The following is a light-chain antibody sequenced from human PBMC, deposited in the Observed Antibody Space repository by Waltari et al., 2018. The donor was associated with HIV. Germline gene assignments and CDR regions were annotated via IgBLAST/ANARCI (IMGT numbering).Light chain of an antibody. J-gene: IGLJ2*01. CDR3: SSYAGSSTFVI. CDR1: SSDVGSYKH. CDR2: AVS. V-gene: IGLV2-23*02. Sequence: QSALTQPASVSGSPGQSITISCTGSSSDVGSYKHVSWYQQHPGKAPRLISGAVSWRPSVVPNRYAAPKSGKTASLAVAGLRAEGEADYYCSSYAGSSTFVIFGGGAKLTVL.